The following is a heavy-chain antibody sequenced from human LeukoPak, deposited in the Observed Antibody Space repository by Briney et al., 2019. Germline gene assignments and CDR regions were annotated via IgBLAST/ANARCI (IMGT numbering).Heavy chain of an antibody. D-gene: IGHD2-2*01. Sequence: SQTLSLTCTVSGDSISSGSYYWSWIRQPAGKGLEWIGRIYTSGSTDYNPSLKSRVTISVDTSKNQFSLKLSSVTAADTAVYYCARHVQERGVPAAFDYWGQGTLVTVSS. J-gene: IGHJ4*02. CDR1: GDSISSGSYY. V-gene: IGHV4-61*02. CDR3: ARHVQERGVPAAFDY. CDR2: IYTSGST.